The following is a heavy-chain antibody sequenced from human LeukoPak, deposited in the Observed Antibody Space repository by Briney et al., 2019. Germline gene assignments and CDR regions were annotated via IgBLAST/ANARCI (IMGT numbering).Heavy chain of an antibody. V-gene: IGHV1-2*04. CDR2: INPSGGST. D-gene: IGHD3-10*01. Sequence: ASVKVSCKASGYTFTSYYMHWVRQAPGQGLEWMGIINPSGGSTNYAQKFQGWVTMTRDTSISTAYMELSRLRSDDTAVYYCARAGWFGELNPTLSDWGQGTLVTVSS. CDR3: ARAGWFGELNPTLSD. J-gene: IGHJ4*02. CDR1: GYTFTSYY.